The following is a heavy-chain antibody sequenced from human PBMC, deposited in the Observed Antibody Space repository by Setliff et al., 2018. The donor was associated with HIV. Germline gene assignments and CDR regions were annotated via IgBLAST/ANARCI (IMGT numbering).Heavy chain of an antibody. J-gene: IGHJ6*02. CDR2: ISTYRDET. V-gene: IGHV1-18*01. CDR1: GYNFTTYG. CDR3: ARDVDHMRDV. Sequence: ASVKLSCKPSGYNFTTYGLSWVRQAPGQGLEWMGWISTYRDETSSSQNLQGRLTMTTDTSTGTAYMELRSLRSDDTAVYYCARDVDHMRDVWGQGTTVTVSS.